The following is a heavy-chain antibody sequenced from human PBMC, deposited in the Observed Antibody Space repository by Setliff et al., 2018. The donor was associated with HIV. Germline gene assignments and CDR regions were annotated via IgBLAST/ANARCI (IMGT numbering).Heavy chain of an antibody. J-gene: IGHJ4*02. CDR2: INYSGDRT. V-gene: IGHV3-23*01. CDR3: AKSLLVAGNDY. Sequence: PGGSLRLSCAASGFNLKSYWMHWVRQVPGKGLVWVSRINYSGDRTYYADSVKGRFTISRDNSKNTLYLQMISLRADDTAVYYCAKSLLVAGNDYWGQGTLVTVSS. CDR1: GFNLKSYW. D-gene: IGHD2-8*02.